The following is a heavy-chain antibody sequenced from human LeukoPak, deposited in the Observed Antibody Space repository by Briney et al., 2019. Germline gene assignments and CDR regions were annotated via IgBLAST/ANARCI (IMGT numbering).Heavy chain of an antibody. Sequence: SETLSLTCAVYGGSFSGYYWSWIRQPPGKGLEWIGYIYHSGSTYYNPSLKSRVTISVDRSKNQFSLKLSSVTAADTAVYYCARGNDWTEFGYNWFDPWGQGTLVTVSS. J-gene: IGHJ5*02. CDR2: IYHSGST. CDR1: GGSFSGYY. D-gene: IGHD3-10*01. CDR3: ARGNDWTEFGYNWFDP. V-gene: IGHV4-34*01.